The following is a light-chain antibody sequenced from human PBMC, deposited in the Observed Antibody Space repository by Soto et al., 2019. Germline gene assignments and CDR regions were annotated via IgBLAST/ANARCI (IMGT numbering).Light chain of an antibody. Sequence: QSVLTQPPSVSGAPGQRVTISCTGSSSNIGAGYNVHWYQQLPGTAPKLLIYVNSNRPSGVPDRFSGSKSGTSASLAFTGLQAEDEAYYYCQSYASSLSGVVFGGGTKVTVL. CDR3: QSYASSLSGVV. J-gene: IGLJ2*01. CDR2: VNS. CDR1: SSNIGAGYN. V-gene: IGLV1-40*01.